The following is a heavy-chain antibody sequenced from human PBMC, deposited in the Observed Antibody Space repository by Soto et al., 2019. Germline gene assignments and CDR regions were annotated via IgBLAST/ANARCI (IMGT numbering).Heavy chain of an antibody. V-gene: IGHV3-74*01. D-gene: IGHD6-19*01. CDR3: VREVIAVLGSIRWFDP. CDR1: GVTFRDYW. Sequence: VRLSCAVSGVTFRDYWMHWVRQVPGKGLLWVSRIGPDGTSTKYADSVKGRFTISRSNPENTLYLQMNSLRAEDTGVYYCVREVIAVLGSIRWFDPWGQGTLVTVSS. CDR2: IGPDGTST. J-gene: IGHJ5*02.